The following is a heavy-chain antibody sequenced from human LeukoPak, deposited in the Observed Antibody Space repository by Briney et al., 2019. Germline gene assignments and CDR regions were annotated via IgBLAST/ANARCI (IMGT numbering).Heavy chain of an antibody. CDR3: AKDSLADIDY. CDR2: IRHDGSIK. CDR1: GFIFSTYG. D-gene: IGHD3-16*01. Sequence: AGGSLSLPCAASGFIFSTYGRYWARQAPGKGLEWVAFIRHDGSIKNYADSVKGRSTISRDNSKNTLYLQMNSLRAEDTAVYYCAKDSLADIDYWGQGTLVTVSS. V-gene: IGHV3-30*02. J-gene: IGHJ4*02.